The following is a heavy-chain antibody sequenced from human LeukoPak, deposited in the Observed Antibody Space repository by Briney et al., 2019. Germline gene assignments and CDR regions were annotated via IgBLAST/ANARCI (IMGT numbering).Heavy chain of an antibody. CDR2: ISSSSSYI. J-gene: IGHJ4*02. CDR3: ARELLLRGYCSSTSCYTRRFDY. D-gene: IGHD2-2*02. CDR1: GFTFSSYS. V-gene: IGHV3-21*01. Sequence: GGSLRLSCAASGFTFSSYSMNWVRQAPGKGLDWVSSISSSSSYIYYADSVKGRFTISRDNAKNSLYLQMNSLRAEDTAVYYCARELLLRGYCSSTSCYTRRFDYWGQGTLVTVSS.